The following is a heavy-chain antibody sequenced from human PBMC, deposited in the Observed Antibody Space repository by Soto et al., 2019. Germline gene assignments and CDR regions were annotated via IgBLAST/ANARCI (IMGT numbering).Heavy chain of an antibody. CDR2: INHSGST. CDR1: GGSFSGYY. J-gene: IGHJ4*02. CDR3: ARGRSSNYYDSSGYLNY. D-gene: IGHD3-22*01. V-gene: IGHV4-34*01. Sequence: SETLSLTCAVYGGSFSGYYWSWIRQPPGKGLEWIGEINHSGSTNYNPSLKSRVTISVDTSKNQFSLKLSSVTAADTAVYYCARGRSSNYYDSSGYLNYWGQGTLVTVSS.